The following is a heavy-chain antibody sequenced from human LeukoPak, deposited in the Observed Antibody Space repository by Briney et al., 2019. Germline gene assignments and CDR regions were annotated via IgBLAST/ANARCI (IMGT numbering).Heavy chain of an antibody. CDR2: ISYDGSNK. J-gene: IGHJ4*02. CDR1: GFTFSSYG. CDR3: AKARDYSPFDY. D-gene: IGHD2-15*01. V-gene: IGHV3-30*18. Sequence: AGGSLRLSCAASGFTFSSYGMHWVRQAPGKGLEWVAVISYDGSNKYYADSVKGRFTISRDNSKNTLYLQMNSLRAEDTAVYYCAKARDYSPFDYWGQGTLVTASS.